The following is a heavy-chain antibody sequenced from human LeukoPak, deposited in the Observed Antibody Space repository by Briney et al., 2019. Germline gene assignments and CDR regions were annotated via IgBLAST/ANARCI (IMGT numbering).Heavy chain of an antibody. CDR2: TNSDGSIT. J-gene: IGHJ6*03. CDR3: ARGTTVENYYYYYMDV. V-gene: IGHV3-74*01. D-gene: IGHD4-23*01. CDR1: GFTSRSYW. Sequence: PGGSLRLSCAASGFTSRSYWMHWVRQAPGKGRVWVSRTNSDGSITNYADSVKGRFTISRDNAKNTLYLQMNSLRAEDTAVYYCARGTTVENYYYYYMDVWGKGTTVTVSS.